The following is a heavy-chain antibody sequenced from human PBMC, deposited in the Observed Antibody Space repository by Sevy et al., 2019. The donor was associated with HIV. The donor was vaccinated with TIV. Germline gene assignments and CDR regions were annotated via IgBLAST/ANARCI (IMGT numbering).Heavy chain of an antibody. D-gene: IGHD2-8*01. Sequence: GGSLRLSCVTSGFTFPIYSVLWVRQAPGKGLEWLTLISDDGNYKYYADSVKGRFTISRDNSNNTLYLQMSSLRVEDTDLYFCARVAVEYCTNDCYHRFDHWGLGTLVTVSS. CDR1: GFTFPIYS. V-gene: IGHV3-30*04. CDR3: ARVAVEYCTNDCYHRFDH. CDR2: ISDDGNYK. J-gene: IGHJ4*02.